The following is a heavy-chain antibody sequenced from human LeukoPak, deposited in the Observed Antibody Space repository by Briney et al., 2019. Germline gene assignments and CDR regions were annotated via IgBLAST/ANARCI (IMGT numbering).Heavy chain of an antibody. Sequence: GASLRLSCAASGFTFGNYAMYWVRQAPGKGLEWVSAISGRSNNTYYADSVKGRFTISRDSSKNTLYLQMNSLRADDTAVYYCAKWGDYDVLTGYYVSDFWGQGTLVTVSS. V-gene: IGHV3-23*01. J-gene: IGHJ4*02. CDR2: ISGRSNNT. D-gene: IGHD3-9*01. CDR1: GFTFGNYA. CDR3: AKWGDYDVLTGYYVSDF.